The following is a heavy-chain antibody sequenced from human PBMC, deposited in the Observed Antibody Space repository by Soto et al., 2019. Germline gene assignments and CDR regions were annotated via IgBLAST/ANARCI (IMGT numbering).Heavy chain of an antibody. V-gene: IGHV1-69*01. Sequence: QVQLVQSGAEVKKPGSSVKVSCKASGGTFSSYAISWVRQAPRQGLEWMGGIIPIFGTANYAQKFQGRVTITADESTSTAYMELSSLRSEDTAVYYCARSAERITIFGVVIIPGCWFDPWGQGTLVTVSS. CDR2: IIPIFGTA. CDR1: GGTFSSYA. D-gene: IGHD3-3*01. CDR3: ARSAERITIFGVVIIPGCWFDP. J-gene: IGHJ5*02.